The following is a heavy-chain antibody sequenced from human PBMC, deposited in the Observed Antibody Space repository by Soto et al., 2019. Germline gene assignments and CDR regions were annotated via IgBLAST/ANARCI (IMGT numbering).Heavy chain of an antibody. D-gene: IGHD2-8*01. CDR1: GYSFTSYW. Sequence: GESLKISCKGSGYSFTSYWIGWVRQMPGKGLEWMGIIYPGDSDTRYSPSFQGQVTISADKSISTAYLQWSSLKASDTAMYYCARRYQKPSYCTNGVCYSAPFDYWGQGTLVTVSS. CDR3: ARRYQKPSYCTNGVCYSAPFDY. CDR2: IYPGDSDT. V-gene: IGHV5-51*01. J-gene: IGHJ4*02.